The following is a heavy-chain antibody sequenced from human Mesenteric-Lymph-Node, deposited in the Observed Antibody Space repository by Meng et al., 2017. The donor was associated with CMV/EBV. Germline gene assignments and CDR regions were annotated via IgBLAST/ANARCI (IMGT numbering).Heavy chain of an antibody. J-gene: IGHJ4*02. CDR3: AREGARGPKNPFDY. Sequence: SAGSVSTCATRWVRQAPGQGLEWMGGIIPLFGTGNYAQKFQGRVTITADESTSTAYMELSSLRSEDTAVYYCAREGARGPKNPFDYWGQGTLVTVSS. CDR1: AGSVSTCA. D-gene: IGHD2-15*01. CDR2: IIPLFGTG. V-gene: IGHV1-69*01.